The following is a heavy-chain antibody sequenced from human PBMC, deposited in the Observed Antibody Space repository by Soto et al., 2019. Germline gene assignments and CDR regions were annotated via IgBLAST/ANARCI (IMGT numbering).Heavy chain of an antibody. CDR3: ARDLSPSGSYFFEAIMTSLDAFDI. Sequence: GASVKVSCKASGYTFSSYGISWVRQAPGQGLEGMGWISAYNGNTNYAQKLQGRVTMTTDTSTSTAYMELRSLRSDDTAVYYCARDLSPSGSYFFEAIMTSLDAFDIWGQGTMVTVSS. CDR1: GYTFSSYG. CDR2: ISAYNGNT. V-gene: IGHV1-18*01. J-gene: IGHJ3*02. D-gene: IGHD1-26*01.